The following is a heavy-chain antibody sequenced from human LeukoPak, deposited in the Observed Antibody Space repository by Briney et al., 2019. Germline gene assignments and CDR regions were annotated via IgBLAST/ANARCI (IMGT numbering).Heavy chain of an antibody. J-gene: IGHJ4*02. D-gene: IGHD5-12*01. CDR1: GFTFSTYW. Sequence: GGSLRVSCAASGFTFSTYWMSWVRQAPGKGLEWVANIKIDGSEKYYVDSVKGRFTISRDNAKNSLYLQMNSLRVEDTAVYYCARGVDIVATIWDYWGQGTLVTVSS. CDR2: IKIDGSEK. V-gene: IGHV3-7*03. CDR3: ARGVDIVATIWDY.